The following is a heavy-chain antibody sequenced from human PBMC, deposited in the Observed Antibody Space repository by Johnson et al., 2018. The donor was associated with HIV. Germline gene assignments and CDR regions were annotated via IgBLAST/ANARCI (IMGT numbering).Heavy chain of an antibody. CDR3: ARGPVMVRGVTDAFDI. CDR2: IYSGGST. D-gene: IGHD3-10*01. V-gene: IGHV3-53*01. Sequence: VQLVESGGGLIQPGGSLRLSCAASGFTVSSNYMTWVRQAPGQGLEWVSVIYSGGSTYYADSVKRRFTISRDNSKNTLYLQMNGLRAEDTAVYYCARGPVMVRGVTDAFDIWGQGTMVTVSS. J-gene: IGHJ3*02. CDR1: GFTVSSNY.